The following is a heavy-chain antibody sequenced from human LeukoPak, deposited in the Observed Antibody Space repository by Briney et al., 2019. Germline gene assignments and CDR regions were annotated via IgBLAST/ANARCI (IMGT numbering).Heavy chain of an antibody. J-gene: IGHJ3*02. D-gene: IGHD2-15*01. CDR3: ARPVGSYGRWSAFDI. CDR1: GGSFSGYY. CDR2: INHSGST. V-gene: IGHV4-34*01. Sequence: SETLSLTRAVYGGSFSGYYWSWIRQPPGKGLEGIGEINHSGSTNYNPSLKSRVTISVDTSKTQFSLKLSSVTAADTAVYYCARPVGSYGRWSAFDIWGQGTMVTVSS.